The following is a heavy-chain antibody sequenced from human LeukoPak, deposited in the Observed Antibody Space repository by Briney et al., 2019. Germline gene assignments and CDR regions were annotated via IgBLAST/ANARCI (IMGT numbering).Heavy chain of an antibody. CDR3: VRYRSGSNRFDY. CDR1: GDSISGKTYS. J-gene: IGHJ4*02. Sequence: SETLSLTCTVSGDSISGKTYSWGWVRQPPGKGLEWIGYMYYSENTYYNPSLKSRVTISVDTSRIQFSLKLSSVTAADTAVYYCVRYRSGSNRFDYWGKGTLVTVSS. V-gene: IGHV4-39*01. D-gene: IGHD6-19*01. CDR2: MYYSENT.